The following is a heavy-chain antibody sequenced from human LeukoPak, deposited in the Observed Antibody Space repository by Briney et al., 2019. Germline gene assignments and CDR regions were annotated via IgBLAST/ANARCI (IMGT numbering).Heavy chain of an antibody. CDR2: IFYTGST. V-gene: IGHV4-59*01. D-gene: IGHD3-3*01. CDR3: GPTGEWLAYANWFDT. CDR1: GGSITSDY. Sequence: SETLSLICTVSGGSITSDYWSWIRRPPGKGLEWIGYIFYTGSTNYNPSLKSRVTISIDTSKNQFSLNLSSVTAADTAMYARGPTGEWLAYANWFDTWGQGSLVTVSS. J-gene: IGHJ5*02.